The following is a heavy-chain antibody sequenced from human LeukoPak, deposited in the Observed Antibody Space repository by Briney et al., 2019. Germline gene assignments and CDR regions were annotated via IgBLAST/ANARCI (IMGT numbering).Heavy chain of an antibody. D-gene: IGHD3-16*02. CDR1: SFNFKTYN. CDR2: ISYTGTYI. Sequence: PGGSLRLSCSASSFNFKTYNINWVRQTPGKGLEWVSSISYTGTYIYYSDSAKGRFTISRDNAESSVYLELNSLRVDDTAIYYCTRDSGTYRPIDYWGQGTLVTVSS. V-gene: IGHV3-21*01. J-gene: IGHJ4*02. CDR3: TRDSGTYRPIDY.